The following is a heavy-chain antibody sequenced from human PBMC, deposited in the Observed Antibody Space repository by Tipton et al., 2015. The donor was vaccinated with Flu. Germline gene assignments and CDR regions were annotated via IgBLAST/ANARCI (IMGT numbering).Heavy chain of an antibody. D-gene: IGHD6-19*01. CDR1: GDSMRSFY. Sequence: GLVKPSETLSLTCNVSGDSMRSFYWSWIRQSPEKGLEWIGYILYGGSTNYNPSLRSRVTISMDTSKKQFSLELRSVTAADTARYYCARDSSGWYVFDYWGQGIPVTISS. CDR2: ILYGGST. J-gene: IGHJ4*02. V-gene: IGHV4-59*01. CDR3: ARDSSGWYVFDY.